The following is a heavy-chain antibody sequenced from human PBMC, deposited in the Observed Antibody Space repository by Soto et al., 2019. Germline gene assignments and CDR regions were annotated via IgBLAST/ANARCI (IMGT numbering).Heavy chain of an antibody. CDR3: ASLGRHG. J-gene: IGHJ6*02. Sequence: EVQLVESGGGLVQPGWSLRLSCVASGFTFSDSWMDRVRQAPGKGPEWVANINPGGSEKNYVDSVKSRFTISSDNAKNSLFLEMTTPRAEDTAVYYCASLGRHGWGQGTTVTVSS. V-gene: IGHV3-7*01. D-gene: IGHD3-16*01. CDR2: INPGGSEK. CDR1: GFTFSDSW.